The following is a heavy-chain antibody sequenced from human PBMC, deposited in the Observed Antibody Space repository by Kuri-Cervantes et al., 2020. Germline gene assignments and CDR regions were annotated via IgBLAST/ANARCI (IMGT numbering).Heavy chain of an antibody. CDR3: AAGEGDRARGIVVVYNDY. J-gene: IGHJ4*02. V-gene: IGHV1-46*01. D-gene: IGHD3-22*01. Sequence: ASVKVSCKASGYTFTSYYMHWVRQAPGQGLEWMGIINPSGGSTSYAQKFQGRVTMTRDTSTSTVYMELSSLRSEDTTVYYCAAGEGDRARGIVVVYNDYWGQGTLVTVSS. CDR1: GYTFTSYY. CDR2: INPSGGST.